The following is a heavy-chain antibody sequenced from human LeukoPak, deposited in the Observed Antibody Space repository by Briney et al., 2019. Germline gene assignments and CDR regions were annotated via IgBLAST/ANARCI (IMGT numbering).Heavy chain of an antibody. D-gene: IGHD5-12*01. Sequence: GGSLRLSCAASGFTFTSYAMSWVRQAPGKGLEGDSAISSSGGTTYYADSVKGRFTISRDNSKNTLYMQMHSLRAEDTAVYYCAKALGSIVVTTTDYWGQGTLVTVSS. CDR2: ISSSGGTT. V-gene: IGHV3-23*01. CDR3: AKALGSIVVTTTDY. CDR1: GFTFTSYA. J-gene: IGHJ4*02.